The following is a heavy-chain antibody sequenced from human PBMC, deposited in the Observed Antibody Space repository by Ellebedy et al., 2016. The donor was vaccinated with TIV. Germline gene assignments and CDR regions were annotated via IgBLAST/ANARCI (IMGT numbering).Heavy chain of an antibody. J-gene: IGHJ1*01. CDR3: SKDITGYSLYLLDL. CDR1: GFAFGDYA. Sequence: GGSLRLXXAASGFAFGDYAMHWVRQSPGKGLEWVAGISWQSVRVDYADSVKGRFTISRDNAKNSLLLEMNSLRVEDTALYYCSKDITGYSLYLLDLWGQGTPVTVSS. V-gene: IGHV3-9*01. CDR2: ISWQSVRV. D-gene: IGHD5-18*01.